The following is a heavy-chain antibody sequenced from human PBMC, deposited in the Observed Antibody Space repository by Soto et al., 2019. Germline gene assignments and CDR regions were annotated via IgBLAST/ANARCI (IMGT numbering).Heavy chain of an antibody. D-gene: IGHD2-2*01. J-gene: IGHJ6*02. CDR1: GGTFSNYA. CDR3: AMVCLRRPLVPAAMGGCGERRFNYGLDV. Sequence: GASVKVSCKASGGTFSNYAIIWVRQAPGHGLEWMGGIIPIFGTANYAQKFQGRVTITADESTSTAYMDLSSLRSEDTALYYCAMVCLRRPLVPAAMGGCGERRFNYGLDVWGQGTTVTVSS. CDR2: IIPIFGTA. V-gene: IGHV1-69*13.